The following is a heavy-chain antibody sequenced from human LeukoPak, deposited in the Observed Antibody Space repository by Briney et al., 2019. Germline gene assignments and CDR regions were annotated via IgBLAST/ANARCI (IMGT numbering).Heavy chain of an antibody. CDR3: AKGGTWGTYYFDY. CDR2: ISGSGGNT. J-gene: IGHJ4*02. Sequence: PGGSLRLSCATSGFTFSSYAMGWVRQAPGKGLEWVSAISGSGGNTYYADSVRGRFTISRDNSQNTLYLQMNSLRAEDTAVYYCAKGGTWGTYYFDYWGQGTLVTVSS. D-gene: IGHD2-15*01. CDR1: GFTFSSYA. V-gene: IGHV3-23*01.